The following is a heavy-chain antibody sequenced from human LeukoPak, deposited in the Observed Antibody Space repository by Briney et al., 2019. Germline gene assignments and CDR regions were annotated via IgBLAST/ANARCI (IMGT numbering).Heavy chain of an antibody. J-gene: IGHJ4*02. Sequence: SETLSLTCTVSDDSISDYYRGWIRQPPWKGLEWIGYFHNSGTSTYNPSLKSRVTISADTSKNQFSLKLNSLTTADTAVYYCTRGAGWLIDYWGQGILVTVSS. D-gene: IGHD3-16*01. CDR3: TRGAGWLIDY. CDR1: DDSISDYY. CDR2: FHNSGTS. V-gene: IGHV4-59*01.